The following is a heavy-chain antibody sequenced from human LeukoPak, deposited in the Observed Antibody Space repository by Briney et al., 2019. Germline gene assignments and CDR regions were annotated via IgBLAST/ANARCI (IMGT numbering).Heavy chain of an antibody. Sequence: PSETLSLTCTVSGGSISSSSYYWGWIRQPPGKGLEWIGSIYYSGSTYYNPSLKSRVTISVDTSKNQFSLKLSSVTAADTALYYCAGGDYDFGLVDYWGQGTLVTVSS. D-gene: IGHD3-3*01. CDR2: IYYSGST. J-gene: IGHJ4*02. CDR1: GGSISSSSYY. CDR3: AGGDYDFGLVDY. V-gene: IGHV4-39*01.